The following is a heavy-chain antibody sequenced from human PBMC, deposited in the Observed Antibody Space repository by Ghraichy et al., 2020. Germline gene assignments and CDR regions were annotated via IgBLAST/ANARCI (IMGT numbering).Heavy chain of an antibody. J-gene: IGHJ6*03. CDR2: INAGNGNT. V-gene: IGHV1-3*01. Sequence: ASVKVSCKASGYTFTSYAMHWVRQAPGQRLEWMGWINAGNGNTKYSQKFQGRVTITRDTSASTAYMELSSLRSEDTAVYYCARVPTTYYYMDVWGKGTTVTVSS. CDR1: GYTFTSYA. D-gene: IGHD4-11*01. CDR3: ARVPTTYYYMDV.